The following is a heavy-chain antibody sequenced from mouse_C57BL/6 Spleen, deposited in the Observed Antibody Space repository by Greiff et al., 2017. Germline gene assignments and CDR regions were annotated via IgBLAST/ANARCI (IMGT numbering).Heavy chain of an antibody. V-gene: IGHV1-7*01. D-gene: IGHD2-4*01. CDR3: ARWWDYGSRDFDV. CDR1: GYTFTSYW. J-gene: IGHJ1*03. CDR2: INPSSGYT. Sequence: QVPLQQPGAELAKPGASVKLSCKASGYTFTSYWMHWVKQRPGQGLEWIGYINPSSGYTKYNQKFKDKATLTADKSSSTAYMQLSSLTYADSAVYYCARWWDYGSRDFDVWGTGTTVTVSS.